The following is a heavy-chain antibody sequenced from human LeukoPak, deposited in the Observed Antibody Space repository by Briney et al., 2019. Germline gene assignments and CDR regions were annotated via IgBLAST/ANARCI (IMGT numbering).Heavy chain of an antibody. V-gene: IGHV3-30*18. J-gene: IGHJ4*02. Sequence: GGSLRLSCAASGFTFSTYGMHWVRQAPGKGLEWVAVILYDGSNKYYADSVKGRFTISRDNSKNTLFLQMNSLRPEDTAVYYCAKGSYRAAAGNFDYWGQGTLVTVSS. CDR3: AKGSYRAAAGNFDY. D-gene: IGHD6-13*01. CDR1: GFTFSTYG. CDR2: ILYDGSNK.